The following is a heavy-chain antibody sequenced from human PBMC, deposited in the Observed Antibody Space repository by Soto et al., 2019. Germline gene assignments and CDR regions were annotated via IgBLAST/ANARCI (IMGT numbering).Heavy chain of an antibody. CDR3: ARLEGLATISYYFDF. J-gene: IGHJ4*02. V-gene: IGHV4-39*01. D-gene: IGHD3-9*01. CDR2: IYYSGST. CDR1: GGSISSSSYY. Sequence: QLQLQESGPGLVKPSEALSLTCSVSGGSISSSSYYWGWIRQPPGKGLEWIGSIYYSGSTYYNPSLKSRVTISIDKSKNQFSLKLSSLTAADTAVYYCARLEGLATISYYFDFWGQATLVTVSS.